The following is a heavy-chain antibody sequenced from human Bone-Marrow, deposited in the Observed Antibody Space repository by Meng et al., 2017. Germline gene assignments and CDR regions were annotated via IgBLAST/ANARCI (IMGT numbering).Heavy chain of an antibody. CDR2: INTNTGNP. CDR3: ARDIVPAARGYYYYYYGMDV. V-gene: IGHV7-4-1*02. CDR1: GYTFTSYY. J-gene: IGHJ6*02. D-gene: IGHD2-2*01. Sequence: ASVKVSCKASGYTFTSYYMHWVRQAPGQGLEWMGWINTNTGNPTYAQGFTGRFVFSLDTSVSTAYLQISSLKAEDTAVYYCARDIVPAARGYYYYYYGMDVWGQGTTVTVSS.